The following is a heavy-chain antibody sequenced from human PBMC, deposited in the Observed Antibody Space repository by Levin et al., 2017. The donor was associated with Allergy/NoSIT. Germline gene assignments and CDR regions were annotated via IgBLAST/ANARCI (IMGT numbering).Heavy chain of an antibody. CDR1: GFTFSSYE. D-gene: IGHD6-19*01. CDR2: ISSSGSTI. Sequence: SGGSLRLSCAASGFTFSSYEMNWVRQAPGKGLEWVSYISSSGSTIYYADSVKGRFTISRDNAKNSLYLQMNSLRAEDTAVYYCARDRAPELYSSGWYWFDPWGQGTLVTVSS. V-gene: IGHV3-48*03. CDR3: ARDRAPELYSSGWYWFDP. J-gene: IGHJ5*02.